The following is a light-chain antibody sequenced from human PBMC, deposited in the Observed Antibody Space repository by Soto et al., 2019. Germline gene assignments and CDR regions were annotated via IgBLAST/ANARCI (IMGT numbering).Light chain of an antibody. V-gene: IGKV3D-15*01. CDR1: QSVSSN. CDR3: QQYNNWPPGT. J-gene: IGKJ1*01. CDR2: GAS. Sequence: EIVMTQSPATLSVSPGERATLSCRASQSVSSNLAWYQQKHGQAPRLLIYGASTRATDIPARCSGRGSVTQLTLTISSLQSEDFAVYYCQQYNNWPPGTFGQGTKVEIK.